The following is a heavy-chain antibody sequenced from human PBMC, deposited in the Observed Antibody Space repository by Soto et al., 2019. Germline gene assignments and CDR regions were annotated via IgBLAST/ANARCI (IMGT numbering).Heavy chain of an antibody. CDR3: AKDSRQWLVREAHFDY. Sequence: GGSLRLSCAASGFTFSSYAMSWVRQAPGKGLEWVSAISGSGGSTYYADSVKGRFTISRDNSKNTLYLQMNSLRAEDTAVYYCAKDSRQWLVREAHFDYWGQGTLVTVSS. D-gene: IGHD6-19*01. V-gene: IGHV3-23*01. J-gene: IGHJ4*02. CDR1: GFTFSSYA. CDR2: ISGSGGST.